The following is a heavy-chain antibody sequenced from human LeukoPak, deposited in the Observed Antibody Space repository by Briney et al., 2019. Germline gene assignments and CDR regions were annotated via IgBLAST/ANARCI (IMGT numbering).Heavy chain of an antibody. J-gene: IGHJ4*02. CDR3: AREKAPYTFDY. Sequence: SETLSLTCTVSGGSISNYYWSWIRQPPGKGLEWIGYNYYSGSTNYNPSLKSRVTISVDTSKNQFSLKLSSVTAADTAVYYCAREKAPYTFDYWGQGTQVTVSS. CDR1: GGSISNYY. CDR2: NYYSGST. V-gene: IGHV4-59*01.